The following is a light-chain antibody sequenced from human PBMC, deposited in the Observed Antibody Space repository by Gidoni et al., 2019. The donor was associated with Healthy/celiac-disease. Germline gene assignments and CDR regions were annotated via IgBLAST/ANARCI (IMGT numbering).Light chain of an antibody. J-gene: IGLJ1*01. V-gene: IGLV2-14*01. CDR2: EVS. CDR1: SSDVGGYNY. CDR3: SSYTSSSGYV. Sequence: SAPTQPASVSGSPGQSTTSSCTGTSSDVGGYNYVSWYQQHPGKPPKLMIYEVSNRPSGVSNRFSGSKSGNTASLTISGLQSEDESDYYCSSYTSSSGYVFGTGTKVTVL.